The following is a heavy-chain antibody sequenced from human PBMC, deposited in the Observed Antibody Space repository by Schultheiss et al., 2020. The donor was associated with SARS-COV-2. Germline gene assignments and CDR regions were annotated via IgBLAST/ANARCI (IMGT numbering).Heavy chain of an antibody. CDR2: INPNSGGT. D-gene: IGHD3-22*01. CDR3: ARASYYYDSSGPYYYYYYMDV. V-gene: IGHV1-2*06. CDR1: GYTFTGYY. J-gene: IGHJ6*03. Sequence: ASVKVSCKASGYTFTGYYMHWVRQAPGQGLEWMGRINPNSGGTNYAQKFQGRVTMTRDTSISTAYMELSRLRSDDTAVYYCARASYYYDSSGPYYYYYYMDVWGKGTTVTVSS.